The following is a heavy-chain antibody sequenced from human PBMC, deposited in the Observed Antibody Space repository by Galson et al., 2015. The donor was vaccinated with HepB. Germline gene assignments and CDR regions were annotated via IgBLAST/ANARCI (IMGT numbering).Heavy chain of an antibody. CDR1: GGTFSSYA. CDR3: ARSRSPYDSSGYYYG. J-gene: IGHJ4*02. V-gene: IGHV1-69*13. CDR2: IIPIFGTA. Sequence: SVKVSCKASGGTFSSYAISWVRQAPGQGLEWMGGIIPIFGTANYAQKFQGRVTITADESTSTAYMELSSLRSEDTAVYYCARSRSPYDSSGYYYGWGQGTLATVSS. D-gene: IGHD3-22*01.